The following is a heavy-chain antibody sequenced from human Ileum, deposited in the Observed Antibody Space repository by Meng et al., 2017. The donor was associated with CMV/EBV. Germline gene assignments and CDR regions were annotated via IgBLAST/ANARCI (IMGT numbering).Heavy chain of an antibody. V-gene: IGHV1-8*03. CDR2: MNPNSGNT. J-gene: IGHJ6*02. D-gene: IGHD3-3*01. Sequence: ASVKVSCKASGYTFTSYDINWVRQATGQGLEWMGWMNPNSGNTGYAQKFQGRVTITRNTSISTAYMELSSLRSEDTAVYYCARKTSYDFWSGYYPGYYYYDMDVWGQGTTVTVSS. CDR1: GYTFTSYD. CDR3: ARKTSYDFWSGYYPGYYYYDMDV.